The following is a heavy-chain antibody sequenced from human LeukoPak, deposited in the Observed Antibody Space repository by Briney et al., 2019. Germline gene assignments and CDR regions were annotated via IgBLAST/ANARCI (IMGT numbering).Heavy chain of an antibody. Sequence: PSETLSLTCTVSGGSISSGDYYWSWIRQPPGKGLEWIGYIYYSGSTNYNPSLKSRVTISVDTSKNQFSLKLSSVTAADTAVYYCARGKDYDFWSGSPYFDYWGQGTLVTVSS. CDR2: IYYSGST. CDR3: ARGKDYDFWSGSPYFDY. CDR1: GGSISSGDYY. V-gene: IGHV4-61*08. D-gene: IGHD3-3*01. J-gene: IGHJ4*02.